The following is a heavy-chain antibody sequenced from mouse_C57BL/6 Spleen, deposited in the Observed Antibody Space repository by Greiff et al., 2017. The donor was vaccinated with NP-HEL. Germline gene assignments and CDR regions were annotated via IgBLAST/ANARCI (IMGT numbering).Heavy chain of an antibody. V-gene: IGHV1-54*01. Sequence: QVHVKQSGAELVRPGTSVKVSCKASGYAFTNYLIEWVKQRPGQGLEWIGVINPGSGGTNYNEKFKGKATLTADKSSSTAYMQLSSLTSEDSAVYFCASGGAYGSSFAYWGQGTLVTVSA. CDR3: ASGGAYGSSFAY. CDR1: GYAFTNYL. CDR2: INPGSGGT. J-gene: IGHJ3*01. D-gene: IGHD1-1*01.